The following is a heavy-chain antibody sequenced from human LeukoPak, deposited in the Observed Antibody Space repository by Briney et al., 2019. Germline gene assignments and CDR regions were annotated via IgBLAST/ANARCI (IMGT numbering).Heavy chain of an antibody. CDR1: GFTFSSYS. Sequence: GGSLRLSCAASGFTFSSYSMNWVRQAPGKGLEWVSSISSSSSYIYYADSVKGRFTISRDNSKNTLYLQMNSLRAEDTAVYYCARDSIAAAGKGFDYWGQGTLVTVSS. CDR2: ISSSSSYI. D-gene: IGHD6-13*01. J-gene: IGHJ4*02. CDR3: ARDSIAAAGKGFDY. V-gene: IGHV3-21*01.